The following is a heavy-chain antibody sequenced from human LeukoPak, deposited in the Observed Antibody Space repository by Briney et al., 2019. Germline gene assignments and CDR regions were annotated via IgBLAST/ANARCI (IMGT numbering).Heavy chain of an antibody. Sequence: ASVKVSCKASGYTFTSYYMHWVRQAPGQGLEWMGIINPSGGSTSYAQKFQGRVTMTRDTSTSTVYMELSSLRSEDTAVYYCARDFNGGSSPPRAYYFDYWGQGTLVTVSS. CDR1: GYTFTSYY. D-gene: IGHD2-15*01. CDR3: ARDFNGGSSPPRAYYFDY. J-gene: IGHJ4*02. CDR2: INPSGGST. V-gene: IGHV1-46*01.